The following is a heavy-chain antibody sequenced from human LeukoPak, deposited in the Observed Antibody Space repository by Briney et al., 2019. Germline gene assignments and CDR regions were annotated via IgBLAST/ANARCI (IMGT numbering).Heavy chain of an antibody. V-gene: IGHV4-34*01. CDR1: GGSFSGYY. CDR2: INHSGST. D-gene: IGHD6-19*01. Sequence: SETLSLTCAVYGGSFSGYYWSWIRQPPGKGLEWIGEINHSGSTNYNPSLKSRVTISVDTSKNQFSLKLSSVTAADTAVYYCASLFSSGRFRFDYFDYWGQGTPVTVSS. CDR3: ASLFSSGRFRFDYFDY. J-gene: IGHJ4*02.